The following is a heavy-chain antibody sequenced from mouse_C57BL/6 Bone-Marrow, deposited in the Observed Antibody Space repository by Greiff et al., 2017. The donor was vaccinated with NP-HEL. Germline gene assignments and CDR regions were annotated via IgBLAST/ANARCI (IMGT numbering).Heavy chain of an antibody. J-gene: IGHJ3*01. CDR2: INPYNGGT. CDR1: GYTFTDYY. D-gene: IGHD1-1*01. Sequence: EVQLQQSGPVLVKPGASVKMSCKASGYTFTDYYMNWVKQSHGKSLEWIGVINPYNGGTSYNQKFKGKATLTVDKSSSTAYMELNSLTSEDSAVYYCARGYYGSSSFAYWGQGTLVTVSA. V-gene: IGHV1-19*01. CDR3: ARGYYGSSSFAY.